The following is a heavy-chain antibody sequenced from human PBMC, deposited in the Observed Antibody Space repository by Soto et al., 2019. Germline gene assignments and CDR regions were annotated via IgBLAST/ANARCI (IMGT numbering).Heavy chain of an antibody. CDR1: GFTFSSYA. J-gene: IGHJ5*02. V-gene: IGHV3-30-3*01. CDR2: ISYDGSNK. CDR3: ARVTALRDSSGPFDP. D-gene: IGHD3-22*01. Sequence: RLSCAASGFTFSSYAMHWVRQAPGKGLEWVAVISYDGSNKYYADSVKGRFTIPRDNSKNTLYLQMNSLRAEDTAVYYCARVTALRDSSGPFDPWGQGTLVTVSS.